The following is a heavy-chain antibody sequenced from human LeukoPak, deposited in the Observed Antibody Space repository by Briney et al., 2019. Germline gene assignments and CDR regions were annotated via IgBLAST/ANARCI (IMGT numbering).Heavy chain of an antibody. D-gene: IGHD3-10*01. V-gene: IGHV3-23*01. CDR1: GFTFSSYA. CDR3: AKDMVRGVIVIARDYYYYMDV. J-gene: IGHJ6*03. Sequence: GGSLRLSCAASGFTFSSYAMSWVRQAPGKGLEWVSAISGSGGSTYYADSVKGRFTISRDNSKNTLYLQMNSLRAEDTAVYYCAKDMVRGVIVIARDYYYYMDVWGKGTAVTVSS. CDR2: ISGSGGST.